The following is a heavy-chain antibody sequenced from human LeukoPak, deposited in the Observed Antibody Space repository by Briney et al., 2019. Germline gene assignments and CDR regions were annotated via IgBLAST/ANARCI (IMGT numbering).Heavy chain of an antibody. D-gene: IGHD5-12*01. Sequence: ASVKVSCKASGYTFTSYDINWVRQATGQGLEWMGWMNPNSGNTGHAQKFQGRVTMTRNTSISTAYMELSSLRSEDAAVYYCARVGIVATLDYWGQGTLVTVSS. CDR2: MNPNSGNT. J-gene: IGHJ4*02. CDR3: ARVGIVATLDY. V-gene: IGHV1-8*01. CDR1: GYTFTSYD.